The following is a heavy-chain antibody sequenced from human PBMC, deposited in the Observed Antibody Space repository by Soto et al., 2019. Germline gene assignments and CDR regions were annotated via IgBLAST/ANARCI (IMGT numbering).Heavy chain of an antibody. CDR2: IHYGGHS. CDR3: ARATVTRLDY. V-gene: IGHV4-59*12. CDR1: GGSMNNNY. D-gene: IGHD4-17*01. Sequence: SETLSLTCTVSGGSMNNNYWSWIRQPPGKGLEWIGWIHYGGHSSYNPSLMSRVSISVDRSKNQFSLKLSSVTAADTAVYYRARATVTRLDYWGQGTLVTVSS. J-gene: IGHJ4*02.